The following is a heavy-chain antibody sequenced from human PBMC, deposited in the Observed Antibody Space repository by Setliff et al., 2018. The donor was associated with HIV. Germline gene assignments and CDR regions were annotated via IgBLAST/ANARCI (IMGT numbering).Heavy chain of an antibody. CDR1: GGPVSPFS. Sequence: SETLSLTCSVSGGPVSPFSWTWVRQSPGKGLEWIGYLYISGNTDYNPSLRGRVTISRDTSKNEFSLILSSVTAADAGVYFCARVIKSALLNWGRGTMVTV. V-gene: IGHV4-59*02. CDR3: ARVIKSALLN. CDR2: LYISGNT. J-gene: IGHJ4*02.